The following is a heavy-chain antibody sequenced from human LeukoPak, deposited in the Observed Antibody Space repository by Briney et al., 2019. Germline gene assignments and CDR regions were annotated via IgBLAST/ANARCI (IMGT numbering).Heavy chain of an antibody. CDR2: IRSKAYGGTT. V-gene: IGHV3-49*03. Sequence: GGSLRLSCTASGFTFGDYAMSWFRQAPGKGLEWVGFIRSKAYGGTTEYAASVKGRFTISRDDSKSIAYQQMNSLKTEDTAVYYCTRAVPRLQQLVPGNVHFDYWGQGTLVTVSS. J-gene: IGHJ4*02. CDR3: TRAVPRLQQLVPGNVHFDY. D-gene: IGHD6-13*01. CDR1: GFTFGDYA.